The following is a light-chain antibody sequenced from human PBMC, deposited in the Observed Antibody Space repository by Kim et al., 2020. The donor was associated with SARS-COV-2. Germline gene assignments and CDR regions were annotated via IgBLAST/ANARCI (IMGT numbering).Light chain of an antibody. CDR2: GAS. CDR1: QSISSCV. J-gene: IGKJ4*01. Sequence: LSPGEMATLSSTASQSISSCVAWYQQRPGQAPRLLIYGASSRAAGIPDRFSGSGSGTDFTLTISRLAPEYFAVYYCQQFCSSPLTFGGGTKVDIK. CDR3: QQFCSSPLT. V-gene: IGKV3-20*01.